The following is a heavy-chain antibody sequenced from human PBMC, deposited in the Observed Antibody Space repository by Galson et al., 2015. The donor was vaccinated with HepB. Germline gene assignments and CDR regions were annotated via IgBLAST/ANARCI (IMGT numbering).Heavy chain of an antibody. Sequence: SLRLYCAASGINFDDYAMHWVRQAPGKGLEWVSGVSYNSGSIGYADSVKGRFTISRNNAKDSLFLQMNSLRPEDTALYYCARGSSSSYSSSWSNFDYWGQGTLVTVSS. CDR1: GINFDDYA. CDR3: ARGSSSSYSSSWSNFDY. CDR2: VSYNSGSI. D-gene: IGHD6-13*01. V-gene: IGHV3-9*01. J-gene: IGHJ4*02.